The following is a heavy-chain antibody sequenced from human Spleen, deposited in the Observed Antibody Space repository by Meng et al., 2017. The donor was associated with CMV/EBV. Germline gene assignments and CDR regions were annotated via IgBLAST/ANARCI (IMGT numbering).Heavy chain of an antibody. J-gene: IGHJ4*02. Sequence: QGQVKRWGAGLFEPSGTLSPTCAGYGGSFSGYYWSWIRQPPGKGLEWIGEINHSGSTNYNPSLKSRVTISVDTSKNQFSLKLSSVTAADTAVYYCASLQTEVTFDYWGQGTLVTVSS. D-gene: IGHD2-21*02. CDR1: GGSFSGYY. CDR2: INHSGST. CDR3: ASLQTEVTFDY. V-gene: IGHV4-34*01.